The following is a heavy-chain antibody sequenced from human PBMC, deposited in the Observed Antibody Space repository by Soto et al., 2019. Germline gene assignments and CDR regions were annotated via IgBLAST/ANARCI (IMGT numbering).Heavy chain of an antibody. Sequence: QVQLQQWGAGLLKPSETLSLTCAVYGGSFSGYYWSWIRQPPGKGLEWIGEINHSGSTNYNPSLKSRVTISVDTSKNQFSLKLSSVTAADTAVYYCARGAGIAVAGKTFDYWGQGTLVTVSS. CDR2: INHSGST. D-gene: IGHD6-19*01. CDR1: GGSFSGYY. J-gene: IGHJ4*02. V-gene: IGHV4-34*01. CDR3: ARGAGIAVAGKTFDY.